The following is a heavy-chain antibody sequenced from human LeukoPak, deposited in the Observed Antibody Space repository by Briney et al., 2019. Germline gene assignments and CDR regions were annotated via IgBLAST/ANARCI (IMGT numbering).Heavy chain of an antibody. J-gene: IGHJ6*03. D-gene: IGHD1-14*01. CDR1: GFTFSSYS. Sequence: GGSLRLSCAASGFTFSSYSMNWVRQAPGKGLEWVSSISSSSSYIYYADSVKGRFTISRDNAKNSLYLQMNSLRAEDTAVYYCAREPVSIYYYYYMDVWSKGTTVIVSS. V-gene: IGHV3-21*01. CDR2: ISSSSSYI. CDR3: AREPVSIYYYYYMDV.